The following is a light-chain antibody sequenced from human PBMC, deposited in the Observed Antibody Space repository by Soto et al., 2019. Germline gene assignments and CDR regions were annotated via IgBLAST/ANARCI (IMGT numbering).Light chain of an antibody. CDR1: QGISSY. CDR2: AAS. Sequence: AIRVTQSPSSYSASTGCRLTISCRASQGISSYLAWYQQKKGKAPKFLIYAASTLQSGVPSRFSGSGYGTDFNLTISCLQSEDFATYYCQQYYSYPWTFGQGTKVDIK. V-gene: IGKV1-8*01. CDR3: QQYYSYPWT. J-gene: IGKJ1*01.